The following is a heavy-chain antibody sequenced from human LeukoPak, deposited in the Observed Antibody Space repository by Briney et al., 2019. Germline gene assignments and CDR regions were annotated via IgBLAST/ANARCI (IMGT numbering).Heavy chain of an antibody. Sequence: SVKVSCKASGYTFTSYDINWVRQATGQGLEWMGRIIPILGIANYAQKFQGRVTMTTDTSTSTAYMELRSLRSDDTAVYYCARDAKRVLRFLEWSSAFDIWGQGTMVTVSS. J-gene: IGHJ3*02. CDR2: IIPILGIA. CDR1: GYTFTSYD. V-gene: IGHV1-69*04. CDR3: ARDAKRVLRFLEWSSAFDI. D-gene: IGHD3-3*01.